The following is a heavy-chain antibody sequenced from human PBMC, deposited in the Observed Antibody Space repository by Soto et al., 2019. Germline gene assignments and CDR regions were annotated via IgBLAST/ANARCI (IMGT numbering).Heavy chain of an antibody. Sequence: PGESLKISCKGSGYSFTSYWISWVRQMPGKGLEWMGRIDPSDSYTNYSPSFQGHVTISADKSISTAYLQWSSLKASDTAMYYCARSPSEAYGGYVLGIGPPPSFDYWGQGTLVTVSS. V-gene: IGHV5-10-1*01. D-gene: IGHD4-17*01. CDR2: IDPSDSYT. CDR3: ARSPSEAYGGYVLGIGPPPSFDY. J-gene: IGHJ4*02. CDR1: GYSFTSYW.